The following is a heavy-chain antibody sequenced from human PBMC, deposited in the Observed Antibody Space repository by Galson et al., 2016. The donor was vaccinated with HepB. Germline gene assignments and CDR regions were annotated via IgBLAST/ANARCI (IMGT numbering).Heavy chain of an antibody. CDR1: RFTFSSYG. D-gene: IGHD5-18*01. J-gene: IGHJ4*02. CDR2: IDSGSTTI. V-gene: IGHV3-48*03. Sequence: SLRLSCAASRFTFSSYGMSWVRQAPGRRLEWVSYIDSGSTTIFYADSVKGRFTISRDNAKNSLYLQMNSLRAEDTALYYCVRESPGVSSYGSVDYWGQGTLVTVSS. CDR3: VRESPGVSSYGSVDY.